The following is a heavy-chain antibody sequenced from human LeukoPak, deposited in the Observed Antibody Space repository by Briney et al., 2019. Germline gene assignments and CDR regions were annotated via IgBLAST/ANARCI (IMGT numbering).Heavy chain of an antibody. Sequence: GESLKISFKGSGYRFTSYWIGWGRQMPGKGVEGMGIIYPGDSDTRYSPSFQGQVTISADKSISTAYLQWSSLKASDTAMYYCARRGDSSGYCFDYWGQGTLVTVSS. J-gene: IGHJ4*02. V-gene: IGHV5-51*01. D-gene: IGHD3-22*01. CDR1: GYRFTSYW. CDR3: ARRGDSSGYCFDY. CDR2: IYPGDSDT.